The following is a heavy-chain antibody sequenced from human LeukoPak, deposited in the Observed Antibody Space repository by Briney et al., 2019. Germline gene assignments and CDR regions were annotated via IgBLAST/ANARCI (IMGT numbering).Heavy chain of an antibody. CDR2: IITRGSTK. Sequence: GGSLRLSCAASGFTFSSYEMNWVRQAPGKGLEWVSYIITRGSTKYYADTVKGRFTISRDNAKNLLYLQMNSLRAEDTAIYYCARGGFRFDPWGQGTLVTVSS. CDR1: GFTFSSYE. V-gene: IGHV3-48*03. CDR3: ARGGFRFDP. J-gene: IGHJ5*02.